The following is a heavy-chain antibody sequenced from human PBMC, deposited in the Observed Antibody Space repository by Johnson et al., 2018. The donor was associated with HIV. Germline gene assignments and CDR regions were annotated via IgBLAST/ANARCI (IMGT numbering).Heavy chain of an antibody. CDR2: IYSGGST. Sequence: VQLVESGGRVVRPGGSLRLSCAASGFTVSSNYMSWVRQAPGKGLEWVSVIYSGGSTYYADSVKGRFTISRDNSKNTLYLQMNSLRAEDTAVYYCARGLIIQLWLQAAFDIWGQGTMVTVSS. V-gene: IGHV3-66*01. CDR3: ARGLIIQLWLQAAFDI. D-gene: IGHD5-18*01. J-gene: IGHJ3*02. CDR1: GFTVSSNY.